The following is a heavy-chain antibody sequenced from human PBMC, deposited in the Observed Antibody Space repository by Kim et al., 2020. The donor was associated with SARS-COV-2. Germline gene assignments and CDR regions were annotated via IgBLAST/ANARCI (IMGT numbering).Heavy chain of an antibody. CDR3: VREVRWYCSSTSCYAGWFDY. CDR1: GYSISSGYY. Sequence: SETLSLTCTVSGYSISSGYYWGWIRQPPGKGLEWIGSIYHSGSTYYNPSLKSRVTISVDTSKNQFSLKLSSVTAADTAVYYCVREVRWYCSSTSCYAGWFDYWGQGTLVTVSS. V-gene: IGHV4-38-2*02. CDR2: IYHSGST. D-gene: IGHD2-2*01. J-gene: IGHJ4*02.